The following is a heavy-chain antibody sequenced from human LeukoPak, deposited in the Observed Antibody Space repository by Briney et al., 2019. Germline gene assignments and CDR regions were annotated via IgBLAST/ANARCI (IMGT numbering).Heavy chain of an antibody. V-gene: IGHV3-74*01. CDR3: ARGPNSNWSGLDF. J-gene: IGHJ4*02. D-gene: IGHD6-6*01. CDR2: ISPTGSTT. CDR1: GFSFSGHW. Sequence: GGSLRLSCTASGFSFSGHWMHWARHLPGKGLVWVSRISPTGSTTSYADSVKGRFTVSRDNAKNTLYLQVNNLRAEDTAVYYCARGPNSNWSGLDFWGQGTLLTVSS.